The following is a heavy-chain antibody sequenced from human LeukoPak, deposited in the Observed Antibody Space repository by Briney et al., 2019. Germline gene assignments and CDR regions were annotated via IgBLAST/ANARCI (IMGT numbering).Heavy chain of an antibody. D-gene: IGHD3-10*01. CDR2: MSHNRGT. J-gene: IGHJ6*04. CDR1: GFTISSGYY. Sequence: SETLSLTCAVSGFTISSGYYWGWIRQPPGKGLEWIGSMSHNRGTYYNSSLKSRVTISMDTSKNQFSLRLGSVTAADTAVYYCAGYYASGVSAYDYFGMDVWGKGTTVTVSS. V-gene: IGHV4-38-2*01. CDR3: AGYYASGVSAYDYFGMDV.